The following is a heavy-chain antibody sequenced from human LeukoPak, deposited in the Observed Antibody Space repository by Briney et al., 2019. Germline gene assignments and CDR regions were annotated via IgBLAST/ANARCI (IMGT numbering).Heavy chain of an antibody. J-gene: IGHJ1*01. D-gene: IGHD4-17*01. Sequence: ASVKVSCKASGYTFTGYYMRWVRQASGQGLEWMGWINPSSGGTNYAQKFQGRVTMTRDTSISTAYMELSRLRSDDTAVYYCARGDYSVYFQHWGQGTLVSVSS. CDR1: GYTFTGYY. V-gene: IGHV1-2*02. CDR3: ARGDYSVYFQH. CDR2: INPSSGGT.